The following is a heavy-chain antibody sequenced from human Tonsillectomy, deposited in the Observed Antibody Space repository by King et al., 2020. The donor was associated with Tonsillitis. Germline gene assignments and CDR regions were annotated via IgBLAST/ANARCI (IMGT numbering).Heavy chain of an antibody. V-gene: IGHV3-30*01. CDR1: GLTFSSYA. D-gene: IGHD6-19*01. CDR2: IADDGSNK. J-gene: IGHJ4*02. CDR3: AGEQWLVPSPFDY. Sequence: QLVESGGGVVQPGRSLRLSGAASGLTFSSYAMHWVRKAPGKWLEWVGVIADDGSNKYYADSVKGRFTISRDNSKNTLYLQMNSLRTEETAVYFCAGEQWLVPSPFDYWGQGTLVTVSS.